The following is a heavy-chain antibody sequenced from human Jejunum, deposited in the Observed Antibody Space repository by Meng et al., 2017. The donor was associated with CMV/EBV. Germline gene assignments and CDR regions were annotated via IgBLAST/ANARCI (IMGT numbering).Heavy chain of an antibody. V-gene: IGHV4-61*01. CDR1: GDSVSTGSQY. CDR3: ARAGNWNKWSDP. Sequence: SGDSVSTGSQYWSWIRQSPDKGLELIGYFYSGGSTSYNPSLKSRVTISVDMSKNQFSLNLNSVTAADTAVYYCARAGNWNKWSDPWGQGTRVTVSS. CDR2: FYSGGST. D-gene: IGHD1-1*01. J-gene: IGHJ5*02.